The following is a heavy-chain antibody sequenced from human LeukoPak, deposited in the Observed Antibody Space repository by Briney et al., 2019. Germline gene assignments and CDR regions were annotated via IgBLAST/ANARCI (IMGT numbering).Heavy chain of an antibody. J-gene: IGHJ5*02. CDR1: GYTFTGYY. V-gene: IGHV1-2*02. CDR3: ARDLPGPRYFDWFNPSP. CDR2: INPNSGGT. Sequence: GASVKVSCKASGYTFTGYYMHWVRQAPGQGLEWMGWINPNSGGTNYAQKFQGRVTMTRDTSISTAYMELSRLRSDDTAVYYCARDLPGPRYFDWFNPSPWGQGTQVTVSS. D-gene: IGHD3-9*01.